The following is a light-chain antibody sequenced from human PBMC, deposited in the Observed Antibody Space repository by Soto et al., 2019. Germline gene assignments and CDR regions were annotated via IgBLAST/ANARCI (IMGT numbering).Light chain of an antibody. CDR3: QHYNMHSPWP. CDR1: QTISKW. V-gene: IGKV1-5*01. Sequence: DIQMTQSPSTLSASVGDRVTITCRASQTISKWLAWYQQKPGKAPKLLIYHASSLESGVPSRFSGSGFGTEFTLTISSLQLDDFATYYCQHYNMHSPWPFGQETRVEIK. J-gene: IGKJ1*01. CDR2: HAS.